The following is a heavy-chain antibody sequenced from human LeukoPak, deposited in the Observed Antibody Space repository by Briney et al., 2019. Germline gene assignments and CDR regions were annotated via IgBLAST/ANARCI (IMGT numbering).Heavy chain of an antibody. CDR1: GGSFSGYY. Sequence: SETLSLTCAVYGGSFSGYYWSWIRQPPGKGLEWIGSIYYSGSTYYNPSLKSRVTISVDTSKNQFSLKLSSVTAADTAVYYCARSSSYYDFWSGYYGDYFDYWGQGTLVTVSS. CDR3: ARSSSYYDFWSGYYGDYFDY. V-gene: IGHV4-34*01. CDR2: IYYSGST. J-gene: IGHJ4*02. D-gene: IGHD3-3*01.